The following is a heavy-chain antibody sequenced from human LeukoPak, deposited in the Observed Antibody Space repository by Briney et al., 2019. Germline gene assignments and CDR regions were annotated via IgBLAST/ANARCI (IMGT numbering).Heavy chain of an antibody. Sequence: GGSLRLSCAASGFTFSSSAMHWVRQAPGKGLEWVAVISYDGSNKYYADSVKGRFTISRDNSKRTLFLQTDSLRGEDTAVYYCANGGNYSLDSWGQGTLVTVSS. V-gene: IGHV3-30*04. J-gene: IGHJ4*02. CDR1: GFTFSSSA. CDR2: ISYDGSNK. CDR3: ANGGNYSLDS. D-gene: IGHD4/OR15-4a*01.